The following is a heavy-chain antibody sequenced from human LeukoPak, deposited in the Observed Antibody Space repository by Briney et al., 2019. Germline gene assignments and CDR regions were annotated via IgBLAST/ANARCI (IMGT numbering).Heavy chain of an antibody. CDR1: VYTCTSYY. CDR2: INPNSGGT. D-gene: IGHD3-16*01. CDR3: ASKSQGGNAFDI. V-gene: IGHV1-2*02. Sequence: ASVKVSCKASVYTCTSYYMHWVRQAPGQGLEWMGWINPNSGGTNYAQKFQGRVTMTRDTSISTAYMELSRLRSDDTAVYYCASKSQGGNAFDIWGQGTMVTVSS. J-gene: IGHJ3*02.